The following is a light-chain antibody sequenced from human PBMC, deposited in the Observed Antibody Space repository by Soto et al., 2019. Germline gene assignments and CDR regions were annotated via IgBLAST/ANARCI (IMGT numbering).Light chain of an antibody. J-gene: IGLJ1*01. Sequence: QSVLTQPPSASGTPGQRVTISCSGSSSNIGSNTVNWYQQLPGTAPKLLIYSNNQRPSGVPDRFSGSKSGTSASLAISGLQSEDEDDYYCAAWDDSLNGYVLGTRTKPPS. V-gene: IGLV1-44*01. CDR1: SSNIGSNT. CDR3: AAWDDSLNGYV. CDR2: SNN.